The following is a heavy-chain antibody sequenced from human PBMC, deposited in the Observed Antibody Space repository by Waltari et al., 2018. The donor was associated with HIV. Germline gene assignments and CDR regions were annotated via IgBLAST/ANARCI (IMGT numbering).Heavy chain of an antibody. CDR3: VTDAVAVPLDTAY. CDR1: GFTFINAW. V-gene: IGHV3-15*01. J-gene: IGHJ4*02. CDR2: MKIKNDGGTI. D-gene: IGHD2-21*01. Sequence: EVHLVESGGGLVKPGGSLRVSCTVSGFTFINAWMSWVRQAPGKGLEWLGRMKIKNDGGTIDYAAPVKDRFTILRDDSKHTLYLEMSSLKIEDTGIYYCVTDAVAVPLDTAYWGQGTLVTVSS.